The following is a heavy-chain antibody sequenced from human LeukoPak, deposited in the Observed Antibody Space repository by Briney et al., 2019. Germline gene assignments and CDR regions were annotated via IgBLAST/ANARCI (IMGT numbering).Heavy chain of an antibody. CDR2: IYYSGST. CDR3: ARGHLAAGIWDY. D-gene: IGHD6-13*01. V-gene: IGHV4-30-4*01. CDR1: GGSISSGDYY. Sequence: PSQNLSLTCTVSGGSISSGDYYWSWIRQPPGKGLEWIGCIYYSGSTYYNPSLKSRVTISVDTSKNRFSLKLSSVSAADTAVYYCARGHLAAGIWDYWGQGTLVTVSS. J-gene: IGHJ4*02.